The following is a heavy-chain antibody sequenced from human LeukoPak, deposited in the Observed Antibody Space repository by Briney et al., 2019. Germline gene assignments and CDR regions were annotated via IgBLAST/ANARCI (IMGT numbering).Heavy chain of an antibody. Sequence: GGSLKLSCAASGFTFSSYAMSWVRQAPGKGLEWVSAISGSDGSTYYADSVKGRFTISRDNSKNTLYLQMNSLRAEDTAIYSCAKGSSSNIAARLNYWGQGTLVTVSS. CDR2: ISGSDGST. V-gene: IGHV3-23*01. CDR3: AKGSSSNIAARLNY. J-gene: IGHJ4*02. CDR1: GFTFSSYA. D-gene: IGHD6-6*01.